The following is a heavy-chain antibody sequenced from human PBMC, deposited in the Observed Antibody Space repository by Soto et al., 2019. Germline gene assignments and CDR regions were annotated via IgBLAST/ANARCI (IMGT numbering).Heavy chain of an antibody. D-gene: IGHD5-18*01. CDR2: IWFDGSNK. CDR3: ATGDTAMDVYYYYGMDV. V-gene: IGHV3-33*01. J-gene: IGHJ6*02. Sequence: GGSLRLSCAASGFTFSSYGMHWVRQAPGKGLEWVAVIWFDGSNKYYADSVRGRFTISRDNSKNTLYLQMNSLRAEDTAVYYCATGDTAMDVYYYYGMDVWGQGTTVTVSS. CDR1: GFTFSSYG.